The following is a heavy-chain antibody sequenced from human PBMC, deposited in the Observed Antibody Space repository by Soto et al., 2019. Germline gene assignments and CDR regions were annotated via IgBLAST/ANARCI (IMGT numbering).Heavy chain of an antibody. CDR1: GGSTSDNY. J-gene: IGHJ4*02. D-gene: IGHD3-3*01. V-gene: IGHV4-59*08. Sequence: SETLSLTCSVSGGSTSDNYWSWIRQPPGKGLEWIGYIYYSGSTNYNPSLKSRVTISVDTSRNQFSLRLTSVTAADTAVYYCARLGGYYQALDSWGQGTRVTVSS. CDR2: IYYSGST. CDR3: ARLGGYYQALDS.